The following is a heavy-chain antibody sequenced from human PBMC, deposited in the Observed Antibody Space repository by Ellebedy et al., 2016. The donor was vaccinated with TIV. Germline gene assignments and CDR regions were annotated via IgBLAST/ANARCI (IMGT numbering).Heavy chain of an antibody. CDR2: ISYDGSNK. V-gene: IGHV3-30-3*01. CDR3: ARDPGYSGYEFDY. J-gene: IGHJ4*02. Sequence: GGSLRLXXAASGFTFSSYAMHWVRQAPGKGLEWVAVISYDGSNKYYADSVKGRFTISRDNSKNTLYLQMNSLRAEDTAVYYCARDPGYSGYEFDYWGQGTLVTVSS. D-gene: IGHD5-12*01. CDR1: GFTFSSYA.